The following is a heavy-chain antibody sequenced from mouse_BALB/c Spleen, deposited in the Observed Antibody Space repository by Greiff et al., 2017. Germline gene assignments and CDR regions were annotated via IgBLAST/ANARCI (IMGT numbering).Heavy chain of an antibody. CDR2: ISSGGGST. CDR3: ARHEGILAWFAY. CDR1: GFAFSSYD. Sequence: EVMLVESGGGLVKPGGSLKLSCAASGFAFSSYDMSWVRQTPEKRLEWVAYISSGGGSTYYPDSVKGRFTISRDNAKNTLYLQMSSLKSEDTAMYYCARHEGILAWFAYWGQGTLVTVSA. J-gene: IGHJ3*01. D-gene: IGHD4-1*01. V-gene: IGHV5-12-1*01.